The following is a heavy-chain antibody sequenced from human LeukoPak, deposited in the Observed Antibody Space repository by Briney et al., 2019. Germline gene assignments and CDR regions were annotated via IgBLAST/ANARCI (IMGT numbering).Heavy chain of an antibody. D-gene: IGHD3-22*01. V-gene: IGHV4-4*07. CDR1: GGSISTYY. J-gene: IGHJ3*02. Sequence: PSETLSLTCTVSGGSISTYYWSWIRQSAGKGLEWIGRIYTSGSTNYNASLKSRLTMSVDTSKNQISLQLSSVTAADTAVYYCARGAYYYDSSGYFTFHIWGQGTVVTVSS. CDR2: IYTSGST. CDR3: ARGAYYYDSSGYFTFHI.